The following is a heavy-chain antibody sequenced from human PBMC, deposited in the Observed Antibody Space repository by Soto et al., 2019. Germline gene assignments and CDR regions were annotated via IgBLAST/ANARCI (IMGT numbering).Heavy chain of an antibody. Sequence: GESLKISCRGSGYSFTTYWIGWVRQMPGKGLEWMGIIYPGDSNTRYSPSFEGQVTFSADTSITTAYLLWRSLKAPDTAMYYCARAQDADYYGSGSYFDSWGQGTLVTVS. CDR2: IYPGDSNT. V-gene: IGHV5-51*01. D-gene: IGHD3-10*01. J-gene: IGHJ4*02. CDR3: ARAQDADYYGSGSYFDS. CDR1: GYSFTTYW.